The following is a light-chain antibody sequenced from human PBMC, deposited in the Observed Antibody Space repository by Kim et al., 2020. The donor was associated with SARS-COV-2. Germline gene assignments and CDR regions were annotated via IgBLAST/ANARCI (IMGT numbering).Light chain of an antibody. J-gene: IGKJ4*01. CDR3: QQRSNWPLT. CDR2: DSS. V-gene: IGKV3-11*01. Sequence: SPGEMVTLSCRASQSVNTYLAWYQQKAGQAPRLLIYDSSNRATGVPARFSGSGSGTDFTLTINTLQPEDFAVCYCQQRSNWPLTFGGGTKVDIK. CDR1: QSVNTY.